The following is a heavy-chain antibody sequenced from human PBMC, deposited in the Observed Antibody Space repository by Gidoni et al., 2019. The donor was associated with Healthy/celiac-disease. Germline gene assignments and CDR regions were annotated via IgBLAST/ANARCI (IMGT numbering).Heavy chain of an antibody. D-gene: IGHD3-3*01. CDR1: GFTFSSYS. V-gene: IGHV3-21*01. J-gene: IGHJ6*02. CDR3: ARDGAYYDFWSGYYTSRYYYGMDV. Sequence: EVQLVESGGGLVKPGGSLRLSCAASGFTFSSYSMTWVRPAPGKGLEWVSSISSSSSYIYYADSVKGRFTISRDNAKNSLYLQMNSLRAEDTAVYYCARDGAYYDFWSGYYTSRYYYGMDVWGQGTTVTVSS. CDR2: ISSSSSYI.